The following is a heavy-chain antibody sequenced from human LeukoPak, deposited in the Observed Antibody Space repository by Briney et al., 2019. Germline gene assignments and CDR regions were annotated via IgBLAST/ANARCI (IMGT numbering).Heavy chain of an antibody. CDR1: GGSISSSSYY. J-gene: IGHJ6*03. Sequence: SETLSLTCTVSGGSISSSSYYWGWIRQPPGKGLEWIGSIYYSGSTYYNPSLKSRVTISVDTSKNQFSLKLTSVTAADTAVYYCASSGVTGNYYYYMDVWGEGTTVTVSS. D-gene: IGHD2-21*02. CDR3: ASSGVTGNYYYYMDV. CDR2: IYYSGST. V-gene: IGHV4-39*07.